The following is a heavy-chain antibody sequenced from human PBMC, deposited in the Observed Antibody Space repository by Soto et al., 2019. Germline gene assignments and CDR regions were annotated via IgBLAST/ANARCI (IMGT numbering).Heavy chain of an antibody. V-gene: IGHV1-69*06. J-gene: IGHJ1*01. Sequence: ASVKVSCKAPGSTFSTFAFHWVRQAPGQGLESMGEIIPLFGKANYAQKFQGRVTFSADRSTTTVFMEVNRLKSDDTAVYYCVRRSININDYFHTLGQGTGVTVSS. CDR3: VRRSININDYFHT. D-gene: IGHD2-21*01. CDR2: IIPLFGKA. CDR1: GSTFSTFA.